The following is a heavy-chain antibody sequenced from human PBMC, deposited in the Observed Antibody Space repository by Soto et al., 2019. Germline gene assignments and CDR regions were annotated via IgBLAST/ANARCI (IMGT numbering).Heavy chain of an antibody. CDR3: SRGTALTTFGVAIFDY. CDR1: GHSFGDYA. J-gene: IGHJ4*02. Sequence: GSLRLSCRASGHSFGDYAMSWFRQAPGKGLEWVGFISSKPYGGTTEYAASVLGRFTISRDDSKSIAYLQMNSLKTEDTAVYYCSRGTALTTFGVAIFDYWGQGT. V-gene: IGHV3-49*03. CDR2: ISSKPYGGTT. D-gene: IGHD3-3*01.